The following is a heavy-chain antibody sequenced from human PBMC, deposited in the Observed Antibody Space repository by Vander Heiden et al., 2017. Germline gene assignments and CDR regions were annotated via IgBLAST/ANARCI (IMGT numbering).Heavy chain of an antibody. Sequence: EMELVESGGGLGKPGGSLRLSCAASGFTFTKAGLGWVRQAPGKGLEWLGRIKTNADRATTDYAAPVKGRFTISRDDSKNTLSLQMNSLRVEDTAVYYCVAMSPFWNGIWGPGTLVSVS. CDR1: GFTFTKAG. J-gene: IGHJ4*02. CDR2: IKTNADRATT. CDR3: VAMSPFWNGI. D-gene: IGHD1-1*01. V-gene: IGHV3-15*01.